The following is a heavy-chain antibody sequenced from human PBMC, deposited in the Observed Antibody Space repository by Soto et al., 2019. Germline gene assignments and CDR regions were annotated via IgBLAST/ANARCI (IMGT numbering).Heavy chain of an antibody. J-gene: IGHJ4*02. D-gene: IGHD3-9*01. CDR1: GFSVTSNY. V-gene: IGHV3-53*01. CDR2: IYAGGNT. Sequence: HPGGSLRLSCAASGFSVTSNYMTWVRQAPGKGLECVSVIYAGGNTYYPDSVKGRFTISSDNSKNTLFLQMNNLRAEGTAVYYCARVTTFYDILTSSYALNYFDYWGQGTRVTVSS. CDR3: ARVTTFYDILTSSYALNYFDY.